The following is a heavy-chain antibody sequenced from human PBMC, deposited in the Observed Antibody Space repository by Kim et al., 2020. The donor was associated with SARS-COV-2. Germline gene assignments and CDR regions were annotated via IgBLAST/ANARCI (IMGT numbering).Heavy chain of an antibody. CDR2: IYYNGET. CDR1: GGAVSSGSYY. V-gene: IGHV4-61*01. CDR3: ARSSLFYWFGP. J-gene: IGHJ5*02. Sequence: SETLSLSCTVSGGAVSSGSYYWSWIRQSPGKGLEWIGYIYYNGETKYNPSLKSRVTMSEDRSKNQFSLKLTSVTAADTAVYYCARSSLFYWFGPWGQGTLVTVSS. D-gene: IGHD6-6*01.